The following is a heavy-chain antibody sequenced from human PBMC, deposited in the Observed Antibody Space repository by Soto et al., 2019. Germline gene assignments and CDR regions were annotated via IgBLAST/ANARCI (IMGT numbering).Heavy chain of an antibody. J-gene: IGHJ4*02. CDR3: ARRKLRILECTHGTIDS. D-gene: IGHD3-3*01. CDR1: GGSLGTSNW. Sequence: QVQLREPGPGLVKPSGTLSLICSVSGGSLGTSNWWRWVRQSPGKGLQWIGDIYETGRTKYNPSLQSRLTIAVDESKTQFSLKLASLTAADTAVYYCARRKLRILECTHGTIDSWGQGNLVIVSS. V-gene: IGHV4-4*02. CDR2: IYETGRT.